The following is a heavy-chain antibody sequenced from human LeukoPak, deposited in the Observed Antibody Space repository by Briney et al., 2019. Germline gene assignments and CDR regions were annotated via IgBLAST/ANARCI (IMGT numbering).Heavy chain of an antibody. Sequence: SETLSLTCTVSGGSISSYYCSWIRQPPGKGLEWIGYIYYSGSTNYNPSLKSRVTISVDTSKNQFSLKLSSVTAADTAVYYCARGDGSGSSCLYWGQGTLVTVSS. J-gene: IGHJ4*02. V-gene: IGHV4-59*01. CDR2: IYYSGST. CDR1: GGSISSYY. D-gene: IGHD3-10*01. CDR3: ARGDGSGSSCLY.